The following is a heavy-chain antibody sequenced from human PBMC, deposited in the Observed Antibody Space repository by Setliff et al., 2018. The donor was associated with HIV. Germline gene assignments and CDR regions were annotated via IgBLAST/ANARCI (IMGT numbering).Heavy chain of an antibody. J-gene: IGHJ5*02. Sequence: ASVKVSCKASGYTFTRYAIHWLRQAPGQSLEWMGWINADNGDTKYSQKLQGRLTITRDTSANTVYMELSSLRSEDTAVFYCARDRDSLLIGYTPNNWFDPWGQGTLVNVSS. D-gene: IGHD6-13*01. V-gene: IGHV1-3*01. CDR2: INADNGDT. CDR1: GYTFTRYA. CDR3: ARDRDSLLIGYTPNNWFDP.